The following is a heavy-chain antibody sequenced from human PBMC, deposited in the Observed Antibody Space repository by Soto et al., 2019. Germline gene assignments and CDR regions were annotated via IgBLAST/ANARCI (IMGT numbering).Heavy chain of an antibody. J-gene: IGHJ5*02. CDR1: GYTFTSYG. CDR2: ISAYNGNT. V-gene: IGHV1-18*01. CDR3: ARPNGYCTNGVCYRGNNWFDP. Sequence: ASVKVSCKASGYTFTSYGISWVRQAPGQGLEWMGWISAYNGNTNYAQKLQGRVTMTTDTSTSTAYMELRSLRSDDTAVYYCARPNGYCTNGVCYRGNNWFDPWGQGTLVTVSS. D-gene: IGHD2-8*01.